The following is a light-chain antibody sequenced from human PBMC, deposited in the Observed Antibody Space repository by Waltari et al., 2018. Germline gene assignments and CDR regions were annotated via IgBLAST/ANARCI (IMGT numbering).Light chain of an antibody. J-gene: IGLJ2*01. CDR1: SSAAGCYNY. V-gene: IGLV2-14*01. Sequence: SALNQPASVSGSPGQSITFSCTGTSSAAGCYNYFAWFQPHPGIAPQLMIHDVCNRPSGVSIRFSGSKSGNTASLTISGLQADDEADYYCISYSSATPGNVVIGGGTKLTVL. CDR3: ISYSSATPGNVV. CDR2: DVC.